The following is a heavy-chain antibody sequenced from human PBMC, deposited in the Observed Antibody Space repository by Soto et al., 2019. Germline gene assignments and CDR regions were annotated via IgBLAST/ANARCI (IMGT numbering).Heavy chain of an antibody. D-gene: IGHD3-3*01. CDR1: GGSISSSNW. Sequence: SETLSLTCAVSGGSISSSNWWSWVRQPPGKGLEWIGEIYHSGSTNYNPSLKSRVTISVDKSKSQFSLKLSSVTAADTAVYYCARARYYDFWSGPTYYYYGMDVWGQGTTVTVSS. CDR3: ARARYYDFWSGPTYYYYGMDV. V-gene: IGHV4-4*02. CDR2: IYHSGST. J-gene: IGHJ6*02.